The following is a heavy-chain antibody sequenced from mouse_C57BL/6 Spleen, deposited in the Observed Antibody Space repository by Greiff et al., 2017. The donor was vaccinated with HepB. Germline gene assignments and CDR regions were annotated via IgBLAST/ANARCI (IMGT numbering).Heavy chain of an antibody. CDR2: ISYDGSN. CDR1: GYSITSGYY. CDR3: ASNYYFDY. D-gene: IGHD4-1*02. Sequence: EVKVEESGPGLVKPSQSLSLTCSVTGYSITSGYYWNWIRQFPGNKLEWMGYISYDGSNNYNPSLKNRISITRDTSKNQFFLKLNSVTTEDTATYYCASNYYFDYWGQGTTLTVSS. V-gene: IGHV3-6*01. J-gene: IGHJ2*01.